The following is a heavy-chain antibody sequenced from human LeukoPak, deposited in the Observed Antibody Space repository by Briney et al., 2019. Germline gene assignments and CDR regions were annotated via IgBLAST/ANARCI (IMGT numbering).Heavy chain of an antibody. CDR3: AREVTTVTPRRYCDY. Sequence: PGRSLRLSCAASGLSFSSHAMHWVRQAPGKGLEWITFISYDGDYKYHADSVQGRFTVSRDNSRNTLYLQMNSLRAEDTAVYYCAREVTTVTPRRYCDYWGQGTLVTVSS. J-gene: IGHJ4*02. CDR1: GLSFSSHA. D-gene: IGHD4-17*01. CDR2: ISYDGDYK. V-gene: IGHV3-30-3*01.